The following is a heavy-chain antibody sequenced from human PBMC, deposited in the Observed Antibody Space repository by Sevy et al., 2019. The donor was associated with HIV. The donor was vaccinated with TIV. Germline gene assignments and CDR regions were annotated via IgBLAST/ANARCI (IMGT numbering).Heavy chain of an antibody. Sequence: LGGSLRLSCAASGFTFSSYSMNWVRQAPGKGLEWVSSISSSSSYIYYADSVKGRFTISRDNAKNSLYLQMNSLRAEDTAVYYCAREWKEYSSGPFDYWGQGTLVTVSS. V-gene: IGHV3-21*01. CDR1: GFTFSSYS. CDR2: ISSSSSYI. D-gene: IGHD6-19*01. J-gene: IGHJ4*02. CDR3: AREWKEYSSGPFDY.